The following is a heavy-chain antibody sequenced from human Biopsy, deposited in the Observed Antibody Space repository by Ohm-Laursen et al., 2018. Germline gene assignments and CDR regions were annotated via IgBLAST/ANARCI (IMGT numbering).Heavy chain of an antibody. D-gene: IGHD1-26*01. CDR2: IYHSGTT. J-gene: IGHJ4*02. Sequence: TLSLTCPVSGVSSSVDGYYWAWIRQLPGKGLDWIGYIYHSGTTYYNPSLKSRLTMSVDTSKNEFSLRLRSVTAAGTAVYFCATFRASWDTTQGGDYWGQGTLVTVSS. V-gene: IGHV4-31*03. CDR3: ATFRASWDTTQGGDY. CDR1: GVSSSVDGYY.